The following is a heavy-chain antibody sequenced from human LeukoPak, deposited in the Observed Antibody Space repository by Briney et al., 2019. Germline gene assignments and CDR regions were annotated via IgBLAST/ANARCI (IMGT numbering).Heavy chain of an antibody. Sequence: SETLSLTCAVSGGSISSYYWSWIRQPPGKGLEWIGYIYYSGSTYYNPSLKSRVTISVDTSKNQFSLKLSSVTAADTAVYYCARRFPRYCSGGSCPYWYFDLWGRGTLVTVSS. D-gene: IGHD2-15*01. CDR2: IYYSGST. J-gene: IGHJ2*01. CDR1: GGSISSYY. V-gene: IGHV4-59*06. CDR3: ARRFPRYCSGGSCPYWYFDL.